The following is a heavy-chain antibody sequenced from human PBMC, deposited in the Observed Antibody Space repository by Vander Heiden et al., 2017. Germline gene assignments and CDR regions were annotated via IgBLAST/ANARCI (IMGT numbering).Heavy chain of an antibody. V-gene: IGHV4-39*01. Sequence: QLQMQESGPGLAMPSDTLSRNRPVPGGSHDSSTFYRGCLRQSPAKGLEWIGSIYFRGSTYYNPSRRSRVTISVDTARNQLSLKLTAETAADTAINFCARTQGGYYASGPFDYWGQGTLVTVSS. CDR3: ARTQGGYYASGPFDY. J-gene: IGHJ4*02. CDR1: GGSHDSSTFY. D-gene: IGHD3-22*01. CDR2: IYFRGST.